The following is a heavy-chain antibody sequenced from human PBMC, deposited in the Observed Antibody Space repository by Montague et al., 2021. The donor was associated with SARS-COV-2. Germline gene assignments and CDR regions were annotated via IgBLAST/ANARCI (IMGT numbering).Heavy chain of an antibody. V-gene: IGHV4-34*01. CDR1: GGSFSAYY. D-gene: IGHD3-22*01. CDR3: ARGRQHFNMIVVVMTGGEYYFDY. Sequence: SETLSLTCAVYGGSFSAYYWSWIRQPPGKGLEWIGEINHRGTSKXNPSLKSRVSISLDTSKNQFSLYLSSVTAADTAVYYCARGRQHFNMIVVVMTGGEYYFDYWGQGTLVTVSS. J-gene: IGHJ4*02. CDR2: INHRGTS.